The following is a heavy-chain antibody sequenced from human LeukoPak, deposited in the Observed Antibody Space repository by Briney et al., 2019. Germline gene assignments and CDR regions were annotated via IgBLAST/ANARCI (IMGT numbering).Heavy chain of an antibody. D-gene: IGHD1-26*01. V-gene: IGHV1-46*01. J-gene: IGHJ4*02. CDR3: ARDGYSGSSNFDY. CDR2: INPRGDAT. Sequence: ASVKVSCKASGNTFIGYWIHWVRQAPGQGLEWMGAINPRGDATIGAQKFQGRVTTTRDTSTSTVYIELSSLRSEDTAVYYCARDGYSGSSNFDYWGQGTLVTVSS. CDR1: GNTFIGYW.